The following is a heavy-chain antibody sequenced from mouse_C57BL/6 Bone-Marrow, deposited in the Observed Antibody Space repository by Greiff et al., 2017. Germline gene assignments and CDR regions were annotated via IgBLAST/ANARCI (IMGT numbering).Heavy chain of an antibody. CDR3: ARCCYCNGSSDAMDY. V-gene: IGHV1-81*01. Sequence: QVQLQQSGAELARPGASVKLSCKASGYTFTSYGISWVKQRTGQGLEWIGEIYPRSGNTYYNAKFKGKATLTAAKSSSTAYMELRRLTSDDSAVYFGARCCYCNGSSDAMDYWGQGTSVTVSS. J-gene: IGHJ4*01. CDR1: GYTFTSYG. D-gene: IGHD1-1*01. CDR2: IYPRSGNT.